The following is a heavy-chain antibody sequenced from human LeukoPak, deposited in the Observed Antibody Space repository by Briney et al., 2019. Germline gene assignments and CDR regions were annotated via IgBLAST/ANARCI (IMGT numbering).Heavy chain of an antibody. J-gene: IGHJ4*02. CDR3: ARVNRFLEWLSPFDY. Sequence: SETLSLTCTVSGDSIITYSLSWIRQPAGKGLEWIGRIYTSGGTNYNPSLKSRVTMSLDTSKNQFSLKLSSVTAADTAVYYCARVNRFLEWLSPFDYWGQGTLVTVSS. CDR2: IYTSGGT. CDR1: GDSIITYS. D-gene: IGHD3-3*01. V-gene: IGHV4-4*07.